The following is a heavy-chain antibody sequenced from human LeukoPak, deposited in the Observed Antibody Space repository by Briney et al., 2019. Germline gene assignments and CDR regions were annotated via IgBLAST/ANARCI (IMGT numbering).Heavy chain of an antibody. CDR2: IYTSGST. CDR3: ARGPYCSGGSCYSFFPYYFDY. CDR1: GGSISSYY. V-gene: IGHV4-4*07. J-gene: IGHJ4*02. Sequence: SETLSLTCTVSGGSISSYYWSWIRQPAGKGLEWIGRIYTSGSTNYNPSLKSRVTMSVDTSKNQFSLKLSSVTAADTAVYYCARGPYCSGGSCYSFFPYYFDYWGQGTLVTVSS. D-gene: IGHD2-15*01.